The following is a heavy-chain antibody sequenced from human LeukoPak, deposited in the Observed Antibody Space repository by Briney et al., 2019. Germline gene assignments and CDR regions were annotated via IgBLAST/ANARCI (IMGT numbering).Heavy chain of an antibody. Sequence: ASVKASCKASGYTFTSYGISWVRQAPGQGLEWMGWISAYNGNTNYAQKLQGRVTMTTDTSTSTAYMELRSLRSDDTAVYYCARVPSYFDYDSSGSAPGYFDYWGQGTLVTVSS. CDR3: ARVPSYFDYDSSGSAPGYFDY. D-gene: IGHD3-22*01. CDR1: GYTFTSYG. CDR2: ISAYNGNT. V-gene: IGHV1-18*01. J-gene: IGHJ4*02.